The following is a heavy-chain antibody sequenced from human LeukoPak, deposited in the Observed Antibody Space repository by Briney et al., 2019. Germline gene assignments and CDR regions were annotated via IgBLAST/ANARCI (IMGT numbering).Heavy chain of an antibody. Sequence: GASVKVSCKASGYTFTSYGISWVRQAPGQGLEWMGWISAYNGNTNYAQKFQGRVTMTRDMSTSTVYMELSSLRSEDTAVYYCATSSPRSGYEFDYWGQGTLVTVSS. J-gene: IGHJ4*02. CDR2: ISAYNGNT. D-gene: IGHD5-12*01. CDR3: ATSSPRSGYEFDY. V-gene: IGHV1-18*01. CDR1: GYTFTSYG.